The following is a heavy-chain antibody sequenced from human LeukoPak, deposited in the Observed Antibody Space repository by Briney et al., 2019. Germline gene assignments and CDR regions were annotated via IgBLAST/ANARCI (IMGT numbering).Heavy chain of an antibody. CDR1: GGSISSYH. Sequence: SETLSLTCTVSGGSISSYHWTWIRQPAGKGLEWIGRIYTSGGTNYNPSLKSRVTMSVDTSKNQFSLMLSSVTAADTAVYYCAINSWNNYFYCDHWGQGTLDTVS. D-gene: IGHD3-3*01. J-gene: IGHJ4*02. CDR3: AINSWNNYFYCDH. CDR2: IYTSGGT. V-gene: IGHV4-4*07.